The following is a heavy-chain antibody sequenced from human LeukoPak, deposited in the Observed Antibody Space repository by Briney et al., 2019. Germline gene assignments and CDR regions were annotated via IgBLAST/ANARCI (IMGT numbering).Heavy chain of an antibody. D-gene: IGHD2-15*01. V-gene: IGHV3-66*02. Sequence: GGSLRLSCAASRFTVSSHYMSWVRQAPGKGLEWVSVIYSGGSTYYADSVKGRFTISRDNSKNTLYLQMNSLRAEDTAVYYCARVAGSEENYWGQGTLVTVSS. J-gene: IGHJ4*02. CDR1: RFTVSSHY. CDR2: IYSGGST. CDR3: ARVAGSEENY.